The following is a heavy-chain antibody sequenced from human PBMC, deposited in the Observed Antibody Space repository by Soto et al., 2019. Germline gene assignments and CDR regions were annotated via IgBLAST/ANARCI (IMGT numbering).Heavy chain of an antibody. D-gene: IGHD4-17*01. CDR2: ISAYNGNT. Sequence: ASVKVSCKASGYTFTGHYIHWVRQAPGQGLEWMGWISAYNGNTNYAQKFQGRVTMTTDTSTNTAYMELRSLRSDDTAVYYCARSPGGDYAIFDYWGQGTLVTVSS. V-gene: IGHV1-18*04. CDR1: GYTFTGHY. J-gene: IGHJ4*02. CDR3: ARSPGGDYAIFDY.